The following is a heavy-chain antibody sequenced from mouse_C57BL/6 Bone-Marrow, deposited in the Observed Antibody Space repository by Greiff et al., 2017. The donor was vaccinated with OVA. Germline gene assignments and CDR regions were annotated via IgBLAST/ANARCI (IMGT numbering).Heavy chain of an antibody. V-gene: IGHV1-53*01. CDR2: INPSNGGT. CDR3: ARARLNPYAMDY. CDR1: GYTFTSYW. J-gene: IGHJ4*01. Sequence: ASGYTFTSYWMHWVKQRPGPGLEWIGNINPSNGGTNYNEKFKSKATLTVDKSSSTAYMQLSSLTSEDSAVYYCARARLNPYAMDYWGQGTSVTVSS.